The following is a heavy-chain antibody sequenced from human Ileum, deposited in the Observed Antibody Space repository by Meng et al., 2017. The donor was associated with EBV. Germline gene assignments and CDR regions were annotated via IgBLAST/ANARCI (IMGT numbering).Heavy chain of an antibody. V-gene: IGHV4-39*07. J-gene: IGHJ4*02. D-gene: IGHD6-19*01. CDR2: FYFGGST. CDR3: AREDSSGWFRVDY. CDR1: GSALSSSRYD. Sequence: GPGLWKPRGTLSTTCLCRGSALSSSRYDCDWIRKTPGKGLEWIGNFYFGGSTYYNPSLRSRVTISGDTTKNQFSLKLTSVTAADTAIYYCAREDSSGWFRVDYWGPGSLVTVSS.